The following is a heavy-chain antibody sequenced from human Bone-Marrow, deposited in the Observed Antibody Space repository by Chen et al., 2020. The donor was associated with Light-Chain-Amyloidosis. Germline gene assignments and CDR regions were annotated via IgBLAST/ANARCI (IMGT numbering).Heavy chain of an antibody. D-gene: IGHD5-12*01. CDR3: ARRRDGYNFDY. CDR1: VYTFPNYW. CDR2: IYPDDSDA. Sequence: PGESLKISCKGSVYTFPNYWIGWVRQMPGKGLEWMGVIYPDDSDARYSPSFEGQVTISADKSITTAYLQWRSLKASDTAMYYCARRRDGYNFDYWGQGTLVTVSS. J-gene: IGHJ4*02. V-gene: IGHV5-51*01.